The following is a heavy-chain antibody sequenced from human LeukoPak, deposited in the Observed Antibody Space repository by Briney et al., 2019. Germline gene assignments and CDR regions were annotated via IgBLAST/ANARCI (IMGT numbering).Heavy chain of an antibody. J-gene: IGHJ5*02. CDR1: GFTFSSYS. CDR2: ISSSSSYI. Sequence: GGSLRLSCAASGFTFSSYSMNWVRQAPGKGLEWVSSISSSSSYIYYADSVKGRFTTSRDNDKNSLYLQMNSLRVEDTAVHYCVRDMATGRFDPWGQGTRVTVSS. V-gene: IGHV3-21*01. D-gene: IGHD5-24*01. CDR3: VRDMATGRFDP.